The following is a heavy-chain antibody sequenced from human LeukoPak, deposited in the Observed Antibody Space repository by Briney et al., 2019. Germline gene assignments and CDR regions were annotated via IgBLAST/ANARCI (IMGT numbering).Heavy chain of an antibody. CDR3: AELGITMIGGV. CDR2: ISSSGSTI. V-gene: IGHV3-48*04. CDR1: GFTFSTYN. Sequence: GGSLRLSCAASGFTFSTYNMNWVRQAPGKGLEWVSYISSSGSTIYYADSVKGRFTISRDNAKNSLYLQKNSLRAEDTAVYYCAELGITMIGGVWGKGTTVTISS. J-gene: IGHJ6*04. D-gene: IGHD3-10*02.